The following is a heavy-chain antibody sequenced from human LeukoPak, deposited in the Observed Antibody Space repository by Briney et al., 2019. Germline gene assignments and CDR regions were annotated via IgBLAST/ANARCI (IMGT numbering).Heavy chain of an antibody. CDR2: IFYGGRT. CDR3: ARPLVGTARID. Sequence: SETLSLTCTVSGDSMSSSTYCWAWIRQPPGKGLERIGSIFYGGRTYYNPSLKSRVTISTDTSKNQFSLKLTSVTAADTAVYYCARPLVGTARIDWGQGTLVTVSS. V-gene: IGHV4-39*01. J-gene: IGHJ4*02. CDR1: GDSMSSSTYC. D-gene: IGHD5-18*01.